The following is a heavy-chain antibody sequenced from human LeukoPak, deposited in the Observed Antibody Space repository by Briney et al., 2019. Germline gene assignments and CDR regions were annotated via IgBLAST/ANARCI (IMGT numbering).Heavy chain of an antibody. CDR1: GGSISSGGYY. Sequence: SQTLSLTCTVSGGSISSGGYYWNWIRQHPGKGLEWIGYIYYSGSTYYNPSLKSRATISVDTSKNQFSLKLSSVTAADTAVYYCARGTHHYFDYWGQGTLVTVSS. J-gene: IGHJ4*02. CDR3: ARGTHHYFDY. D-gene: IGHD3/OR15-3a*01. V-gene: IGHV4-31*03. CDR2: IYYSGST.